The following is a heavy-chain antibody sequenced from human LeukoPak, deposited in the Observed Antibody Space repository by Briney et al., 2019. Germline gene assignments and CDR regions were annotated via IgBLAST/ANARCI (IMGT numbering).Heavy chain of an antibody. Sequence: PSQTLSLTCTVSGYAIISGGFSWNWIRQPPGKGLEWIGCIYDRGPAHYNPSLKSRFTISVDRPKNQFFLNVTSLTAADTAVYYCARLSVQRGGDDAFDIWGQGTMVSVSS. CDR1: GYAIISGGFS. D-gene: IGHD2-21*02. CDR2: IYDRGPA. V-gene: IGHV4-30-2*01. J-gene: IGHJ3*02. CDR3: ARLSVQRGGDDAFDI.